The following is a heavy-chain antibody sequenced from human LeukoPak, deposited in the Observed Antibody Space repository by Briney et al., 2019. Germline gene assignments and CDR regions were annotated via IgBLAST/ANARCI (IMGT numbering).Heavy chain of an antibody. CDR1: GGTFSSYA. CDR3: ARGADAVVVPAARVNWFDP. D-gene: IGHD2-2*01. Sequence: SVKVSCKASGGTFSSYAISWVRQAPGQGPEWMGGISPIFGTANYAQKFQGRVTITADESTSTAYMELSSLRSEDTAVYYCARGADAVVVPAARVNWFDPWGQGTLVTVSS. V-gene: IGHV1-69*13. CDR2: ISPIFGTA. J-gene: IGHJ5*02.